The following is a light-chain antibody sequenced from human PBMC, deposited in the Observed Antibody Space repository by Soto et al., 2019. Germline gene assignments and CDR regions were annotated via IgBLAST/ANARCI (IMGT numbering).Light chain of an antibody. Sequence: QSALTQPASVSGSPGQSITISCSGTSSDVGAYNLVSWYQQYPGKAPQLMIYEVATRPSGVSNRFSASKSGNTASLTISGLQAEDEAEYYCSSYAGSGEVFGTGTKLTVL. J-gene: IGLJ1*01. CDR3: SSYAGSGEV. CDR2: EVA. V-gene: IGLV2-23*02. CDR1: SSDVGAYNL.